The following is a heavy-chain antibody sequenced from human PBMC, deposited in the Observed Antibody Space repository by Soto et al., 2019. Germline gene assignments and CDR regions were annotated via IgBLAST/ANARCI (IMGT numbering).Heavy chain of an antibody. CDR2: VHPSGNT. CDR1: GGSFSSSPGYY. J-gene: IGHJ4*02. CDR3: TTGGDAWKTGL. Sequence: QLQLQESGPGLVKPSETLSLTCTVSGGSFSSSPGYYWGWMRQPPGKGLEWIGTVHPSGNTYNNPTFKSRITTSKDSSMNHHSLQLTSVTAADTAIYYRTTGGDAWKTGLWGQGTLVTASS. V-gene: IGHV4-39*02. D-gene: IGHD2-21*01.